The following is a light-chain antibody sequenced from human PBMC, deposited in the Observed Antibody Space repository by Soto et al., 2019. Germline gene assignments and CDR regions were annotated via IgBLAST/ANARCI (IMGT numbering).Light chain of an antibody. J-gene: IGKJ3*01. V-gene: IGKV3-20*01. CDR1: QSISSGG. Sequence: EIVFTQSPCTLSLSPGERATLSCRASQSISSGGLAWYQQKPGQAPRLLIYGASSRATGIPDRFSGRGSGTDFTLTINTLEPEDFAVYFCQQYDRSPETFGPGTKVEIK. CDR3: QQYDRSPET. CDR2: GAS.